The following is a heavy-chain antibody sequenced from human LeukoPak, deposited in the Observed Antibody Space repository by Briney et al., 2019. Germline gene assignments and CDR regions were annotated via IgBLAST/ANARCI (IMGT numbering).Heavy chain of an antibody. Sequence: GGSLSLSCAASGFTFSSYSMSWVRQAPGKGLEWVSTSSSSGGNTYYADSVKGWFSICRANSKKSVYLQMNSLRAEDTALYYCAKDGGSYVATDPFYIWGQGTMVTVSS. CDR2: SSSSGGNT. J-gene: IGHJ3*02. D-gene: IGHD3-16*01. CDR1: GFTFSSYS. V-gene: IGHV3-23*01. CDR3: AKDGGSYVATDPFYI.